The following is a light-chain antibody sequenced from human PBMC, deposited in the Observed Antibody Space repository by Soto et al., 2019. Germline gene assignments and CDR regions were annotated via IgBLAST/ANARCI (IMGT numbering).Light chain of an antibody. CDR3: QEYSDSPWT. J-gene: IGKJ1*01. Sequence: IQVTRAPSTLSRSVGDRVTISWRASQSIDNKLAWYQRKPGKAPKLLIYDASTLESGVPSTSDGSRFGTECTLTSTSLQPDDVPTYYCQEYSDSPWTLAQGTKVDIK. CDR2: DAS. V-gene: IGKV1-5*01. CDR1: QSIDNK.